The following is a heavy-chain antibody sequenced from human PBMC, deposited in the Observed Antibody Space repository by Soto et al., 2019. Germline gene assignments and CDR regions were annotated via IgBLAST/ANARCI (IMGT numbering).Heavy chain of an antibody. CDR1: GFTFNSYW. J-gene: IGHJ4*02. Sequence: EVQLVESGGGLVQPGGSLRLSCAASGFTFNSYWMSWVRQAPGKGLEWVANIKQDGSEKYYVDSVKGRFTISRDNATHSLYVQMNSLRAEDTAVYYCARDRDSLVYWGQGTLVTVSS. V-gene: IGHV3-7*01. D-gene: IGHD3-22*01. CDR3: ARDRDSLVY. CDR2: IKQDGSEK.